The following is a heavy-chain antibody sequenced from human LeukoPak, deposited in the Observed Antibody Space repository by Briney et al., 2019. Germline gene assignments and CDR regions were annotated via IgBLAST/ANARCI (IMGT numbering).Heavy chain of an antibody. CDR2: ISWDGTIT. CDR3: AKDVGVLGLAGPIDY. V-gene: IGHV3-43*01. J-gene: IGHJ4*02. Sequence: GGSLRLSCAASGFMLGDGTMHWVRQAPGKGLEWVSLISWDGTITHYGDSVKGRFTISRDNGKNSLYLQMNSLRTEDTALYYCAKDVGVLGLAGPIDYWGQGTLVTVSS. D-gene: IGHD6-19*01. CDR1: GFMLGDGT.